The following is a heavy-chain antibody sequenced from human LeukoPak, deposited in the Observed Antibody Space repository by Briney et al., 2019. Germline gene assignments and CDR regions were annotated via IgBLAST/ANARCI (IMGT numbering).Heavy chain of an antibody. CDR1: GYTFTGYY. CDR3: ARGARYSYGLDY. Sequence: ASVKVSCKASGYTFTGYYMHWVRQAPGQGLGWMGWISPNSGGTNYAQKFQGRVTMTRDTSISTAYMELSRLRSDDTAVYYCARGARYSYGLDYWGQGTLVTVSS. CDR2: ISPNSGGT. V-gene: IGHV1-2*02. D-gene: IGHD5-18*01. J-gene: IGHJ4*02.